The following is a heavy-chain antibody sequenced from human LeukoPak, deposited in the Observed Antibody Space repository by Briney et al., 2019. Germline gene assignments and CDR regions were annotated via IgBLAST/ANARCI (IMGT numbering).Heavy chain of an antibody. CDR3: ARVGLDRRGYSGYEAFDY. CDR2: IYSGGST. CDR1: GFTVSSNY. J-gene: IGHJ4*02. V-gene: IGHV3-53*01. D-gene: IGHD5-12*01. Sequence: EGSLRLSCAASGFTVSSNYMSWVRQAPGQGLEWVSVIYSGGSTYYADSVKGRFTISRDINSLRAEDTAVYYCARVGLDRRGYSGYEAFDYWGQGTLVTVSS.